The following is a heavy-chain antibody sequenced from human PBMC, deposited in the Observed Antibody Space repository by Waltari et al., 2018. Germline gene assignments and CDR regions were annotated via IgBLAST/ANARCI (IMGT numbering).Heavy chain of an antibody. Sequence: QVQLQESGPGLVKPSETLSLTCTVSGYSISSAYFRGWIRQPPGKGLEWIGSVHHSGSAYYNPSLQSRVTISVDTTRGQVSLKLSSVTAADTAVYYCAKSLYTGSVSYMLTDVWGLGTLVTVSS. J-gene: IGHJ4*02. D-gene: IGHD2-8*02. CDR3: AKSLYTGSVSYMLTDV. CDR1: GYSISSAYF. V-gene: IGHV4-38-2*02. CDR2: VHHSGSA.